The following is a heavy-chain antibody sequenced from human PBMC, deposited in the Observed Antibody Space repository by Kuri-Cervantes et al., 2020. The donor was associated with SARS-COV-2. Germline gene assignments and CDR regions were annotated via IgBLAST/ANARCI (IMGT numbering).Heavy chain of an antibody. CDR2: INPNSGGT. D-gene: IGHD6-13*01. Sequence: ASVKVSCKASGYTFTGYYMHWVRQAPGQGLEWMGWINPNSGGTNYAQKFQGRVTMTRDTSISTAYMELRSLRSDDTAVYYCAREWAYIAAAAHETDYWGQGTLVTVSS. V-gene: IGHV1-2*02. CDR1: GYTFTGYY. J-gene: IGHJ4*02. CDR3: AREWAYIAAAAHETDY.